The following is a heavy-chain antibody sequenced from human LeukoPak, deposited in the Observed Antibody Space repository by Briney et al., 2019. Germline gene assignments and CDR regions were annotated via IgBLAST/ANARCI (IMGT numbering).Heavy chain of an antibody. V-gene: IGHV1-18*04. J-gene: IGHJ6*04. CDR1: GHTSTSHG. D-gene: IGHD3-9*01. CDR2: VSANNGNT. Sequence: GASRKCSSKASGHTSTSHGISWVRHAPGQGIDWMGWVSANNGNTKYAQKLQGRVTMTTDTSTSTAYMELRSLRSDDTAVYYCVIDKRKTAYDIDYYGMDVWGKGTTVTVSS. CDR3: VIDKRKTAYDIDYYGMDV.